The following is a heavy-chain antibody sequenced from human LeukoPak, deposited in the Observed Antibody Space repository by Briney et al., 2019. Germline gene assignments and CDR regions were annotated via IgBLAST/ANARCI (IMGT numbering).Heavy chain of an antibody. CDR3: ARVPHNPDFDPSES. CDR1: GGSISSGGYY. J-gene: IGHJ4*02. CDR2: IYYSGST. Sequence: ASETLSLTCTVSGGSISSGGYYWSWIRQHPGKGLEWIGYIYYSGSTYYNPSLKSRVTISVDTSKNQFSLKLSSVTAADTAVYYCARVPHNPDFDPSESWGQGTLVTVSS. D-gene: IGHD3-9*01. V-gene: IGHV4-31*03.